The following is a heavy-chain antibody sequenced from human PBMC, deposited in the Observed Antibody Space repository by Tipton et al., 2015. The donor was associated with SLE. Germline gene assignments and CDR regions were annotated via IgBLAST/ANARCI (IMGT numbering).Heavy chain of an antibody. CDR1: GFAFDSYG. CDR3: ARHGYYDDGGYYSARGRYAFDL. CDR2: IWHDGSNE. J-gene: IGHJ3*01. D-gene: IGHD3-22*01. V-gene: IGHV3-33*01. Sequence: SLRLSCAASGFAFDSYGMHWVRQAPGRGLEWVAVIWHDGSNEDYVDSVKGRFTISRDNSKNTVHLQMHSLRAEDTAVYHCARHGYYDDGGYYSARGRYAFDLWGQGTMVTVSS.